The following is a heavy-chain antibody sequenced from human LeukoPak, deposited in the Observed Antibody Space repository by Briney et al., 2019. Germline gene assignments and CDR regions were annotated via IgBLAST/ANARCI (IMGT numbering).Heavy chain of an antibody. D-gene: IGHD3-22*01. CDR3: ARSPYPLHYYDSRSDFHYMDV. CDR1: GGTFSSYA. J-gene: IGHJ6*03. CDR2: IIPIFGTA. Sequence: SVKVSCKASGGTFSSYAISWVRQAPGQGLEWMGGIIPIFGTANYAQKFQGRVTITADKSTSTAYMELSSLRSEDTAVYYCARSPYPLHYYDSRSDFHYMDVWGKGTAVTVSS. V-gene: IGHV1-69*06.